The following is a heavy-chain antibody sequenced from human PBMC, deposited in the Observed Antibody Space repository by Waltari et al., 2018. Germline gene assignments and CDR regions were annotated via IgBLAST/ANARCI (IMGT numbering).Heavy chain of an antibody. CDR2: IYYSGST. V-gene: IGHV4-39*07. CDR1: GGSISSSSYY. J-gene: IGHJ3*02. CDR3: ARVRSEAPAWAFDI. D-gene: IGHD2-2*01. Sequence: QLQLQESGPGLVKPSETLSLTCTVSGGSISSSSYYWGWIRQPPGKGLEWIGSIYYSGSTYYNPSLKSRVTISVDTSKNQFSLKLSSVTAADTAGYYCARVRSEAPAWAFDIWGQGTMVTVSS.